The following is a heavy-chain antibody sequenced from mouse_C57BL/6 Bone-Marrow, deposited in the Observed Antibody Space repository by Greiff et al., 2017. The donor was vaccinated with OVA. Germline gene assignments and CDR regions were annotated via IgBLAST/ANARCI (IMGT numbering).Heavy chain of an antibody. V-gene: IGHV5-15*01. J-gene: IGHJ4*01. CDR1: GFTFSDYG. Sequence: EVHLVESGGGLVQPGGSLKLSCAASGFTFSDYGMAWVRQAPGKGPEWVAFISNLAYSIYYADTVTGRFTISRENAKNTLYLEMSSLRSEDTAMYYCASYGSSSYAMDYWGQGTSVTVSS. CDR3: ASYGSSSYAMDY. D-gene: IGHD1-1*01. CDR2: ISNLAYSI.